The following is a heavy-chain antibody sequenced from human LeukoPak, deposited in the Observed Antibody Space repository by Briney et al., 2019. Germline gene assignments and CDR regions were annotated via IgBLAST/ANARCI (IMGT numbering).Heavy chain of an antibody. J-gene: IGHJ4*02. Sequence: GGSLRLSCAASGFTFSNYAMSWVRQAPGKGLEWVSTIGGSGGNTYYADSVKGRFTISRDNSKHTLSPQMNSLRADDTAVYYCAKELYSSYWMFDYWGQGTLVTVSS. CDR2: IGGSGGNT. CDR1: GFTFSNYA. CDR3: AKELYSSYWMFDY. D-gene: IGHD6-19*01. V-gene: IGHV3-23*01.